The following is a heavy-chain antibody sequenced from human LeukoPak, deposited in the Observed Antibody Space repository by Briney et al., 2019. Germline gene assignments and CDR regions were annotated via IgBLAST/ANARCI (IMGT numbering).Heavy chain of an antibody. Sequence: ASVKVSCKASGYIFTSYGITWVRQAPGQGLEWMGWISAYNGNTNYAQKLQGRVTMTTDTSTSTAYMELRSLRSDDTAIYYCARDRAMITFGGPPDWSDPWGQGTLVTVSS. CDR2: ISAYNGNT. J-gene: IGHJ5*02. D-gene: IGHD3-16*01. V-gene: IGHV1-18*01. CDR1: GYIFTSYG. CDR3: ARDRAMITFGGPPDWSDP.